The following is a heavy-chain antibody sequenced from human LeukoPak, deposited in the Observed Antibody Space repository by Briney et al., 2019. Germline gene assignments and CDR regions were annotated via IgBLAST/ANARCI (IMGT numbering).Heavy chain of an antibody. J-gene: IGHJ4*02. V-gene: IGHV4-34*01. D-gene: IGHD1-26*01. CDR2: INHSGST. CDR1: GGSFSGYY. Sequence: SETLSLTCAVYGGSFSGYYWSWIRQPPGKGLEWIGEINHSGSTNYNPSLTSRVTISLDTSKNQFSLKLSSVTGADTAVYYCARRPRQPFRVVATGFDYWGQGTLVTVSS. CDR3: ARRPRQPFRVVATGFDY.